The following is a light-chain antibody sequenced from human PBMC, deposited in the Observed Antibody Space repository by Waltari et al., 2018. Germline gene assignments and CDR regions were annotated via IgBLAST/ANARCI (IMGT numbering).Light chain of an antibody. CDR3: ATWDGRVNGVL. V-gene: IGLV1-44*01. CDR2: SNG. J-gene: IGLJ2*01. Sequence: QSVLTQAPSVSGTPGQRVTISCSGTNYNIGSGPVNWYQQVPVMSPKLLIYSNGRRPSGVPERFSGSKSGTSASLAISGLQSEDEADYYCATWDGRVNGVLFGGGTKVTVL. CDR1: NYNIGSGP.